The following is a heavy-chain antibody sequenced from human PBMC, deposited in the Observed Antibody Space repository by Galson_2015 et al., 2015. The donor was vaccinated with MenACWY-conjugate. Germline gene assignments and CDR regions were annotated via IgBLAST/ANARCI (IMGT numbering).Heavy chain of an antibody. D-gene: IGHD3-10*01. V-gene: IGHV4-61*01. CDR1: GGSVSNVNYY. CDR2: IYYTGST. Sequence: ETLSLTCTVSGGSVSNVNYYWSWLRQPPGKGLEWIGYIYYTGSTNYNPSLKSRVTMSVDTSKNQFSLKLTSVTAADTAAYYCARVSGSASYSGEEWFAPWGQGTLVTVSS. J-gene: IGHJ5*02. CDR3: ARVSGSASYSGEEWFAP.